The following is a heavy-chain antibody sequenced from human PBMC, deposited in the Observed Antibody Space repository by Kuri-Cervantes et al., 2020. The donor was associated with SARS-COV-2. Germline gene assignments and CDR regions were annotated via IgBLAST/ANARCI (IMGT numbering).Heavy chain of an antibody. CDR1: GGSISSSSYY. CDR3: ARVARLVSYYFDY. CDR2: IYYSGST. J-gene: IGHJ4*02. Sequence: SETLSPTCTVSGGSISSSSYYWGWIRQPRGKGLEWMGSIYYSGSTYYNPSLKSPVTISVDTSKTQFSLKLSSVTAAEMAVDYCARVARLVSYYFDYWGQGTLVTVSS. D-gene: IGHD6-6*01. V-gene: IGHV4-39*01.